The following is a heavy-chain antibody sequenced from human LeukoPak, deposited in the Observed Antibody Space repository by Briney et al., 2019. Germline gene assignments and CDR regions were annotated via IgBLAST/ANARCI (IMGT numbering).Heavy chain of an antibody. Sequence: GGSLRLSCAASGFTVSSNYMSWVRQAPGKGLEWFSAITGSGGRTYYADSVKGRFTISRDNSKNTLYLQMNSLRAEDTAVYYCAKDQGEYSSGWSIFDYWGQGSLVTVSS. CDR1: GFTVSSNY. J-gene: IGHJ4*02. CDR2: ITGSGGRT. V-gene: IGHV3-23*01. D-gene: IGHD6-19*01. CDR3: AKDQGEYSSGWSIFDY.